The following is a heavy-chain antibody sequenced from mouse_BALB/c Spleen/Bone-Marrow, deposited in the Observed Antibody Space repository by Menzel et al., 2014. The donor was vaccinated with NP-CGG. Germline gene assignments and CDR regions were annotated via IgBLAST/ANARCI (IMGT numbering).Heavy chain of an antibody. V-gene: IGHV5-9*02. J-gene: IGHJ1*01. Sequence: EVKLVESGGGLVKPGGSLKLSCAASGFAFSTYDISWVCQTPEKRLEWVATISSGGSYTYYPDSVKGRFTVSRDNVRNTLYLQMSSLRSEDTALYYCARPDGYPHWYFDVWGAGTTVTVSS. CDR3: ARPDGYPHWYFDV. D-gene: IGHD2-3*01. CDR1: GFAFSTYD. CDR2: ISSGGSYT.